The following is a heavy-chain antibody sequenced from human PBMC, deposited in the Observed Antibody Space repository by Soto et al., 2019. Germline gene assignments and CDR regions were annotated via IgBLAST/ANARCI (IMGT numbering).Heavy chain of an antibody. J-gene: IGHJ3*02. CDR1: GFTVSSNY. V-gene: IGHV3-53*01. CDR2: IYSGGST. D-gene: IGHD3-22*01. Sequence: GGSLRLSCAASGFTVSSNYMSWVRQAPGKGLEWVSVIYSGGSTYYADSVKGRFTISRDNSKNTLYLQMNSLRAEDTAVYYCVREGYYDSSGYYPYAFDIWGQGTMVTVSS. CDR3: VREGYYDSSGYYPYAFDI.